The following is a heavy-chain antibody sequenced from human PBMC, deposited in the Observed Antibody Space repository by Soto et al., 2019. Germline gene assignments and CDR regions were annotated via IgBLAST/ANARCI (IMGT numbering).Heavy chain of an antibody. D-gene: IGHD3-16*01. CDR1: GYTFTTYG. V-gene: IGHV1-18*01. J-gene: IGHJ6*02. CDR2: ISGYNGHT. CDR3: AREGEMPYYYYGLDV. Sequence: QVQLVQSGAEVRKPGASVKVSCKASGYTFTTYGISWVRQAPGQGLEWMGWISGYNGHTKYAQKFQGRVTMTTDTSTSTVYMDLRSLRSDDTAVYYCAREGEMPYYYYGLDVWGQGTTVTAS.